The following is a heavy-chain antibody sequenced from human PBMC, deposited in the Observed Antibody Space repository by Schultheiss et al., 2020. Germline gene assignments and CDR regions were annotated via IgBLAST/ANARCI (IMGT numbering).Heavy chain of an antibody. CDR1: GFTFRNYA. CDR2: IYSGGST. D-gene: IGHD6-13*01. V-gene: IGHV3-53*01. CDR3: ARDRAAAGTGWFDP. J-gene: IGHJ5*02. Sequence: LSLTCAASGFTFRNYAMNWVRQAPGKGLEWVSVIYSGGSTYYADSVKGRFTISRDNSKNTLYLQMNSLRAEDTAVYYCARDRAAAGTGWFDPWGQGTLVTVSS.